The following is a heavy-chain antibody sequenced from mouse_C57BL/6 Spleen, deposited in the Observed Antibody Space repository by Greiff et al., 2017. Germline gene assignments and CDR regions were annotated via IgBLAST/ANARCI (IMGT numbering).Heavy chain of an antibody. CDR1: GFSLTSYG. V-gene: IGHV2-5*01. Sequence: QVQLQQSGPGLVQPSQSLSITCTVSGFSLTSYGVHWVRQSPGKGLEWLGVIWRGGSTDYNAAFMSRLRITKDNSKSQVFLKMNSLQADDTAIYYCAKNCEDAAYFDYWGQGTTLTVSS. J-gene: IGHJ2*01. CDR3: AKNCEDAAYFDY. CDR2: IWRGGST.